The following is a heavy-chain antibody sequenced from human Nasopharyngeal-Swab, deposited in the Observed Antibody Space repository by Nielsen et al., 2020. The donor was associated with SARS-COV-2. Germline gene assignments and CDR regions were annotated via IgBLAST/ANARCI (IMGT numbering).Heavy chain of an antibody. CDR3: ARSTLVYCSGGSCYSFYYYYYGMDV. Sequence: GESLKISCAASGFTFSSYWMHWVRQAPGKGLVWVSRINSDGSSTSYADSVKGRFTISRDNTKNTLYLQMNSLRAEDTAVYYCARSTLVYCSGGSCYSFYYYYYGMDVWGQGTTVTVSS. J-gene: IGHJ6*02. CDR1: GFTFSSYW. D-gene: IGHD2-15*01. CDR2: INSDGSST. V-gene: IGHV3-74*01.